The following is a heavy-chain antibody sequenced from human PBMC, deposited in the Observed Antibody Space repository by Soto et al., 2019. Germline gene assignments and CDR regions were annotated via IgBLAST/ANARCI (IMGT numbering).Heavy chain of an antibody. CDR2: IWYDGSKT. D-gene: IGHD3-22*01. V-gene: IGHV3-33*01. CDR3: ARDGDTSSHYSLFDY. Sequence: QVQLVESGGGVVQPGRSLRLSCAASGFTFSSYGMHWVRQAPGKGLEWVACIWYDGSKTYYADSVKGRFTISRDSSKNTLYLLMNTLTAKDTAVYYCARDGDTSSHYSLFDYWGQGSLVTVSS. CDR1: GFTFSSYG. J-gene: IGHJ4*02.